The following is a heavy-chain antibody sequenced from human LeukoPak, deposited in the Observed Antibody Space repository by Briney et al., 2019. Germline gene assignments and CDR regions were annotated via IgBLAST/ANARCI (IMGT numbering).Heavy chain of an antibody. J-gene: IGHJ6*04. Sequence: PGGSLRLSCAASGFTFSSYEMNWVRQAAGQGLEWVAYISSTGNTVHYAGSVKGRFTISRDNAKNSLYLRMNRLRAEDTAVYYCTKKTPQMDVWGKGTTVIVSS. CDR1: GFTFSSYE. CDR3: TKKTPQMDV. D-gene: IGHD2-15*01. CDR2: ISSTGNTV. V-gene: IGHV3-48*03.